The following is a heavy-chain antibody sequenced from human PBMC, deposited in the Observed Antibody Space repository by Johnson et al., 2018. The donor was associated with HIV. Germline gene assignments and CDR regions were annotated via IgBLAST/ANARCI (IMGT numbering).Heavy chain of an antibody. CDR1: GFIFSSYW. Sequence: EVQLLESGGGLVQPGGSLRLSCAASGFIFSSYWMSWVRQAPGKGLEWVANIKEDGSQKYYVDSVKGRFTISRDNAKNSLYLQMNSLRGEDTAVYYCARDGFYSGSDDMFDIWGQGTMVTVSS. CDR2: IKEDGSQK. J-gene: IGHJ3*02. CDR3: ARDGFYSGSDDMFDI. V-gene: IGHV3-7*01. D-gene: IGHD1-26*01.